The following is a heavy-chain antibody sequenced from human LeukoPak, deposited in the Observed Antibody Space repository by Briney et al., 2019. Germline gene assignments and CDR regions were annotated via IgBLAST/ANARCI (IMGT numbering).Heavy chain of an antibody. CDR1: GGTFSSYA. J-gene: IGHJ5*02. D-gene: IGHD3-10*01. Sequence: ASVKVSCKASGGTFSSYAISWVRQAPGQGLEWMGRIIPILGIANYAQKFQGRATITADKSTSTAYMELSSLRSEDTAVYYCARLVTMVRGVISSVNWFDPWGQGTLVTVSS. CDR2: IIPILGIA. CDR3: ARLVTMVRGVISSVNWFDP. V-gene: IGHV1-69*04.